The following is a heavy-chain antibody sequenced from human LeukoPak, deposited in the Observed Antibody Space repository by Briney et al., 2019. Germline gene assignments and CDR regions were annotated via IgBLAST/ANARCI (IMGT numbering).Heavy chain of an antibody. V-gene: IGHV3-30-3*01. CDR1: GFTFSSYA. CDR2: ISYDGSSK. D-gene: IGHD3-3*01. Sequence: PGRSLRLSCAASGFTFSSYAMHWVRQAPGKGLEWVAVISYDGSSKYYADSVKGRFTISRDNSKNTLYLQMNSLRAEDTAVYYCARDKDYDFWSGYLLPGDYWGQGTLVTVSS. CDR3: ARDKDYDFWSGYLLPGDY. J-gene: IGHJ4*02.